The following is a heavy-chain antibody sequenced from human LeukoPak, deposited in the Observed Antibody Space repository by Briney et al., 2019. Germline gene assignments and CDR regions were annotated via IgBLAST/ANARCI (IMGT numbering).Heavy chain of an antibody. CDR3: ARTYYYGSGNEAFDI. D-gene: IGHD3-10*01. CDR2: INPNSGGT. CDR1: GYTFTGYY. Sequence: GASVKVSCKASGYTFTGYYMHWVRQAPGQGLEWMGWINPNSGGTNYAQKFQGRVTMTRNTSITTAFMELRRLRTDDTAVYYCARTYYYGSGNEAFDIWGQGTMVTVSS. V-gene: IGHV1-2*02. J-gene: IGHJ3*02.